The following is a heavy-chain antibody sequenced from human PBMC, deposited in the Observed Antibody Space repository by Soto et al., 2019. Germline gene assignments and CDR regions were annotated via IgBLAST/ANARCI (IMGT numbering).Heavy chain of an antibody. J-gene: IGHJ6*02. CDR2: ISAYNGNT. CDR1: GYTFTSYG. D-gene: IGHD3-3*01. CDR3: ARNDFWSGYYAVYYYYGMDV. Sequence: ASVKVFCKASGYTFTSYGISWVRQAPGQGLEWMGWISAYNGNTNYAQKLQGRVTMTTDTSTSTAYMELRSLRSDDTAMYYCARNDFWSGYYAVYYYYGMDVWGQGTTVTVSS. V-gene: IGHV1-18*01.